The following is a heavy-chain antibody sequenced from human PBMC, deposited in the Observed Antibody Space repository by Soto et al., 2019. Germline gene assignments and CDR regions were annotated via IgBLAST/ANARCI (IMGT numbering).Heavy chain of an antibody. Sequence: QVQLVQSGAEVKTPGASVKVSCKASGSTFTSYDINWVRQATGQGLVWMGWMNPNSGNTGYAQKCQGRVTMTRNTSISTAYMELSSLRSEDTAVYYCARVGVYGDYAWFDPWGQGTMVTVSS. CDR2: MNPNSGNT. CDR1: GSTFTSYD. CDR3: ARVGVYGDYAWFDP. V-gene: IGHV1-8*01. D-gene: IGHD4-17*01. J-gene: IGHJ5*02.